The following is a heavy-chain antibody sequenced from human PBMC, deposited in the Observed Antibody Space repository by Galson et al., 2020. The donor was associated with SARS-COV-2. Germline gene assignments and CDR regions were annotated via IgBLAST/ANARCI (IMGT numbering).Heavy chain of an antibody. Sequence: GGSLRLSCAAPGFTFSSYWMHWLRQAPGKGLVWVTRINSDGNNTSYADSVKGRFTISRDNAKNTLYLQMNSLRAEDTAVYYCTATRAYWGQGTLVTVSS. J-gene: IGHJ4*02. CDR3: TATRAY. CDR1: GFTFSSYW. CDR2: INSDGNNT. V-gene: IGHV3-74*01. D-gene: IGHD1-26*01.